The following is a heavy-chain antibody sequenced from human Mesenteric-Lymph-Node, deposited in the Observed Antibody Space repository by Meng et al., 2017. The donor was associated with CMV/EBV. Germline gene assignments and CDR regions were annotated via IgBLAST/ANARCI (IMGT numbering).Heavy chain of an antibody. D-gene: IGHD3-22*01. J-gene: IGHJ6*02. CDR1: GFTFKFYA. CDR3: AKDLVVVNPRPPLYGMDV. CDR2: ISGSGGST. V-gene: IGHV3-23*01. Sequence: GGSLRLSCAASGFTFKFYAMSWVRQAPGKGLEWVSVISGSGGSTYYADSVKGRFTISRDNSKNTLYLQMNSLRAEDTAVYYCAKDLVVVNPRPPLYGMDVWGQGTTVTVSS.